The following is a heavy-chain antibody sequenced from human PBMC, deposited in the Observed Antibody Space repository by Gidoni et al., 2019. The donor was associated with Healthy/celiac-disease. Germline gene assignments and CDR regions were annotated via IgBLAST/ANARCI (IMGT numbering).Heavy chain of an antibody. CDR2: ISFDGDNK. CDR3: AKDSKYFGSGSYPNV. J-gene: IGHJ6*02. Sequence: QVKLVESGGGVVQPETSLRLSCVGSGITFSNYAMYWVRQAPGKGLGCVTVISFDGDNKFYADSVKGRFTISRDNSKNTLYLQMNSLRPEDTAVYYCAKDSKYFGSGSYPNVWGQGTTVTVSS. D-gene: IGHD3-10*01. V-gene: IGHV3-30-3*01. CDR1: GITFSNYA.